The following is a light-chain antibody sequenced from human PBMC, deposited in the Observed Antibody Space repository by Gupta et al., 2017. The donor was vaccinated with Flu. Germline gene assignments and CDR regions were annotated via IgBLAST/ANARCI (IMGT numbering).Light chain of an antibody. V-gene: IGLV3-21*02. CDR2: ADS. Sequence: SYVLTQPLSVSVAPGQTARITCGGNNIGSQSVHWYQQKPAQAPVVVVYADSGRPSGIPERFSGSNSGNTATLTISRVEAGDEADYYCQVSDRSTDHPVFGGGTKLSVL. CDR1: NIGSQS. J-gene: IGLJ3*02. CDR3: QVSDRSTDHPV.